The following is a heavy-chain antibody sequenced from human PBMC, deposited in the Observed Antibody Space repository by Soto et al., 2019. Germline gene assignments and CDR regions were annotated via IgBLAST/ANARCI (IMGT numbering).Heavy chain of an antibody. CDR3: ARGLVTTLGYYYGMDV. CDR2: INHSGST. CDR1: GGSFSGYY. D-gene: IGHD4-4*01. J-gene: IGHJ6*02. Sequence: PSETLSLTCAVYGGSFSGYYWSWIRQPPGKGLEWIGEINHSGSTNYNPSLKSRVTISVDTSKNQFSLKLSSVTAADTAVYYCARGLVTTLGYYYGMDVWGQGTTVTVSS. V-gene: IGHV4-34*01.